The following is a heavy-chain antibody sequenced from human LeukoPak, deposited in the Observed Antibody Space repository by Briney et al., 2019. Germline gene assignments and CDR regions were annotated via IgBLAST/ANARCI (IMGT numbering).Heavy chain of an antibody. CDR2: IYTSGGT. J-gene: IGHJ6*03. D-gene: IGHD3-22*01. CDR3: AGLHAIVVVPNYYMDV. V-gene: IGHV4-4*09. Sequence: SETLSLTCTVSGGSISSYYWSWIRQPPGKGLEWIGYIYTSGGTNYNPSLKSRVTISVDTSKNQFSLKLSSVTAADTAVYYCAGLHAIVVVPNYYMDVWGKGTTVTVSS. CDR1: GGSISSYY.